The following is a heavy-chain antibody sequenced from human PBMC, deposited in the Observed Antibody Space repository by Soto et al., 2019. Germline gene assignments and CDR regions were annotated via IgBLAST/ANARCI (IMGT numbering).Heavy chain of an antibody. J-gene: IGHJ4*02. CDR2: ISGSGGST. D-gene: IGHD6-19*01. CDR3: AKDHEGWPGLGPYYFDY. V-gene: IGHV3-23*01. CDR1: GFTFSSYA. Sequence: GGSLRLSCASSGFTFSSYAMSWVRQAPGKGLEWVSAISGSGGSTYYADSVKGRFTISRDNSKNTLYLQMNSLRAEDTAVYYCAKDHEGWPGLGPYYFDYWGQGTLVTVSS.